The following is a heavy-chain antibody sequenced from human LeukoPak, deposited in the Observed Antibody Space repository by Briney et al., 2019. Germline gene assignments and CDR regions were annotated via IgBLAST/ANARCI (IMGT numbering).Heavy chain of an antibody. CDR3: ATGAYYAD. D-gene: IGHD3-3*01. CDR1: GFTFNNDW. V-gene: IGHV3-7*03. CDR2: INQDGSEK. Sequence: PGGSLRLSCVASGFTFNNDWMSWVRQAPGKGLEWVANINQDGSEKYEVDSAKGRFTISRDNAKNSLYLQMNSLRVDDTAVYYCATGAYYADWGQGTLVTVSS. J-gene: IGHJ1*01.